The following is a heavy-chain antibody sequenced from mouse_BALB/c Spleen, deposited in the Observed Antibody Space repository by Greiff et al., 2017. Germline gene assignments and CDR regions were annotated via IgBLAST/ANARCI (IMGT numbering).Heavy chain of an antibody. D-gene: IGHD2-2*01. Sequence: DVQLVESGGDLVKPGGSLKLSCAASGFTFSSYGMSWVRQTPDKRLEWVATISSGGSYTYYPDSVKGRFTISRDNAKNTLYLQMSSLKSEDTAMYYCATMVYYWGQGTTLTVSS. V-gene: IGHV5-6*01. CDR3: ATMVYY. J-gene: IGHJ2*01. CDR2: ISSGGSYT. CDR1: GFTFSSYG.